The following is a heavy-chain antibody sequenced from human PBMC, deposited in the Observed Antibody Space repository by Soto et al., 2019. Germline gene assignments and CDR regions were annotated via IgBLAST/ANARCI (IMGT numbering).Heavy chain of an antibody. Sequence: SLRLSCAASGFTFSSYAMHWVRQAPGKGLEWVAVISYDGSNKYYADSVKGRFTISRDNSKNTLYLQMNSLRAEDTAVYYCARDPGSSSSYFDYWGQGTLVTVSS. V-gene: IGHV3-30-3*01. CDR1: GFTFSSYA. CDR2: ISYDGSNK. D-gene: IGHD6-6*01. CDR3: ARDPGSSSSYFDY. J-gene: IGHJ4*02.